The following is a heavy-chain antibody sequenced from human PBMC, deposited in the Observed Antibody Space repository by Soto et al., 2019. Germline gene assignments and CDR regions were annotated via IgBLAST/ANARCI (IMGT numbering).Heavy chain of an antibody. CDR2: IWSDGNDK. V-gene: IGHV3-33*01. CDR3: VRGSYCSNGVRHNLGWFGP. CDR1: GFTFSTFA. D-gene: IGHD2-8*01. J-gene: IGHJ5*02. Sequence: QVQLVESGGGVVQPGRSLRLSCTASGFTFSTFALHWVRQAPGKGLEWVAIIWSDGNDKYYADSVKGRFTISSDNSKNTLSLQMNSLRAEETAVYYCVRGSYCSNGVRHNLGWFGPWGQGTLVTVSS.